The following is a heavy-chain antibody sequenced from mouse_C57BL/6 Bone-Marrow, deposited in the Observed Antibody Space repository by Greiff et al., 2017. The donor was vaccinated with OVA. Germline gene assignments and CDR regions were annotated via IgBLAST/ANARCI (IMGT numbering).Heavy chain of an antibody. Sequence: VQLQQSGAELVRPGASVKLSCTASGFNIKDDYMHWVKQRPEQGLEWIGWIDPENGDTEYASKFQGKATITADTSSNTAYLQLSSLTSEDTAVYYCTWGGLLPWFAYWGQGTLVTVSA. CDR3: TWGGLLPWFAY. D-gene: IGHD2-3*01. CDR2: IDPENGDT. V-gene: IGHV14-4*01. J-gene: IGHJ3*01. CDR1: GFNIKDDY.